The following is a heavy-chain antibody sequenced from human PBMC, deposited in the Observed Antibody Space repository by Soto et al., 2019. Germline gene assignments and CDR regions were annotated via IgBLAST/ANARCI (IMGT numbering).Heavy chain of an antibody. J-gene: IGHJ4*02. CDR3: ARSYDVNVFDF. CDR1: GFTFSSYS. CDR2: IPYDGLNK. Sequence: GGSLRLSCAASGFTFSSYSMHWVRQAPGMGLEWVAVIPYDGLNKDYADSVRGRFSISRDNSENKVYLQMNSLRPEDTAIYYCARSYDVNVFDFWGQGTLVTVSS. V-gene: IGHV3-30*03. D-gene: IGHD3-3*01.